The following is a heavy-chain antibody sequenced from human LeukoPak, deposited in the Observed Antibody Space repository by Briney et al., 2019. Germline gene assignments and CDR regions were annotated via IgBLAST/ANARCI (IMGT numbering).Heavy chain of an antibody. CDR3: ARGVEMALPGYFDY. D-gene: IGHD5-24*01. CDR1: GGSISSYY. V-gene: IGHV4-59*01. J-gene: IGHJ4*02. CDR2: IYYSGSI. Sequence: SETLSLTCTVSGGSISSYYWSWIRQPPGKGLEWIGYIYYSGSINYNPSLKSRVTISVDTSKNQFSLKLSSVTAADTAVYYCARGVEMALPGYFDYWGQGTLVTVSS.